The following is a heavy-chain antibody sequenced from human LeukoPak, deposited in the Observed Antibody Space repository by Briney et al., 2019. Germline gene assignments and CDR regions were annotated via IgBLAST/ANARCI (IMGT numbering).Heavy chain of an antibody. CDR3: ATVDTEIWYFDY. V-gene: IGHV4-30-2*01. CDR2: IYHSGST. J-gene: IGHJ4*02. CDR1: DGSISSGGYS. D-gene: IGHD5-18*01. Sequence: SATLSLTCAVSDGSISSGGYSWRWIRQPPGKGLEWIGYIYHSGSTYYNPSLKSRVTISVDRSKNQFSLKLSSVTAADTAVYYCATVDTEIWYFDYWGQGTLVTVSS.